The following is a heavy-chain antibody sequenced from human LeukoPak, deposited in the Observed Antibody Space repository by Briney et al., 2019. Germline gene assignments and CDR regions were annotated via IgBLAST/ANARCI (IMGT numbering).Heavy chain of an antibody. CDR1: GFTVSSNY. CDR3: ARVEVDYDSSGYYYLHPYYFDY. V-gene: IGHV3-66*01. CDR2: IYSGGST. Sequence: GGSLRLSCAASGFTVSSNYMSWVRQAPGKGLEWVSVIYSGGSTYYADSVKGRFTISRDNSKNTLYLQMNSLRAEDTAVYYCARVEVDYDSSGYYYLHPYYFDYWGQGTLVTVSS. J-gene: IGHJ4*02. D-gene: IGHD3-22*01.